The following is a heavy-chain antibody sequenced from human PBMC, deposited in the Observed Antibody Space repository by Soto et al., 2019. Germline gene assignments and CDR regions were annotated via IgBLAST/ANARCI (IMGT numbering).Heavy chain of an antibody. CDR1: GFTFSSYG. CDR3: VKDIGIGGSYCVGDY. CDR2: ISSDGDNK. V-gene: IGHV3-30*18. Sequence: QVQLVESGGGVVQPGRSLRLSCAASGFTFSSYGMHWVRQAPGKGLEWVAVISSDGDNKYYVDSVRGRFTISRDNSKNTLNLQMNSPRAEDTAVYYCVKDIGIGGSYCVGDYWGQGTLVSVSS. J-gene: IGHJ4*02. D-gene: IGHD1-26*01.